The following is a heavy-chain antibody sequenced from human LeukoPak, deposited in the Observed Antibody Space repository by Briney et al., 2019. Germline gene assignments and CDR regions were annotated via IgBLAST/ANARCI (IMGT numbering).Heavy chain of an antibody. CDR3: ARRSASGGSRGSYYYYMDV. V-gene: IGHV1-69*13. CDR2: ITPIFGTA. CDR1: GGTFSSYA. D-gene: IGHD2-15*01. Sequence: GASVKVSCKASGGTFSSYAISWVRQAPGQGLEWMGGITPIFGTANYAQKFQGRVTITADESTSTAYMELSSLRSEDMAVYYCARRSASGGSRGSYYYYMDVWGKGTTVTVSS. J-gene: IGHJ6*03.